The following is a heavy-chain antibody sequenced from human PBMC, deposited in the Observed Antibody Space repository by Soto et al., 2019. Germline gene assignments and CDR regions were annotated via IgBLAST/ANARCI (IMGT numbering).Heavy chain of an antibody. CDR2: IYYSGST. CDR1: GGSISSGDYY. CDR3: ARNRGYSQGD. Sequence: PSETLSLTRTVSGGSISSGDYYWSWIRQPPGKGLEWIGYIYYSGSTYYNPSLNSRATISLDKSKNQFSLNLNSVTAADTAVYYCARNRGYSQGDWGPGTLVTVSS. D-gene: IGHD5-18*01. V-gene: IGHV4-30-4*01. J-gene: IGHJ4*02.